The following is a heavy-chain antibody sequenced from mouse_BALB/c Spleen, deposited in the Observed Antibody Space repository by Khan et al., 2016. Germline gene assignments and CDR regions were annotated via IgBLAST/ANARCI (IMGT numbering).Heavy chain of an antibody. V-gene: IGHV7-3*02. CDR2: IRNKANGYTT. J-gene: IGHJ3*01. D-gene: IGHD2-2*01. CDR1: AFTFTDYY. CDR3: ARGGYGYDGGFAY. Sequence: EVELVESGGGLVQPGGSLRLSCATSAFTFTDYYMSWVRQPPGKALEWLGFIRNKANGYTTEYSASVKGRFTISRDNSQSILYLQMNHLRAEDSAIYYCARGGYGYDGGFAYWGQGTLVTVSA.